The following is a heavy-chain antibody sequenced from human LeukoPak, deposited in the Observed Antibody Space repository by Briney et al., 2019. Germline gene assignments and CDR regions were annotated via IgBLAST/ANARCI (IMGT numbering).Heavy chain of an antibody. D-gene: IGHD2-15*01. CDR2: ISGSGGST. V-gene: IGHV3-23*01. J-gene: IGHJ3*02. CDR1: GFTFSSYG. Sequence: GGSLRLSCAASGFTFSSYGMSWVRQAPGKGLEWVSAISGSGGSTYYADSVKGRFTISRDNAKNSLYLQMNSLRAEDTAVYYCARDLGCSGGSCYLALGAFDIWGQGTMVTVSS. CDR3: ARDLGCSGGSCYLALGAFDI.